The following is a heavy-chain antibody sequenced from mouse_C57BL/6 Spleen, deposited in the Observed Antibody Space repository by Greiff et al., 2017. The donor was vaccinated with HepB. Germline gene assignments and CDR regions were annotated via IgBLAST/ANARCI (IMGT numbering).Heavy chain of an antibody. Sequence: VQLQQSGAELVKPGASVKISCKASGYAFSSYWMNWVKQRPGKGLEWIGQIYPGDGDTNYNGKFKGKATLTADKSSSTAYMQLSSLTSEDSAVYFCARGWDITTLVDWYFDVWGTGTTVTVSS. J-gene: IGHJ1*03. CDR1: GYAFSSYW. CDR3: ARGWDITTLVDWYFDV. CDR2: IYPGDGDT. D-gene: IGHD1-1*01. V-gene: IGHV1-80*01.